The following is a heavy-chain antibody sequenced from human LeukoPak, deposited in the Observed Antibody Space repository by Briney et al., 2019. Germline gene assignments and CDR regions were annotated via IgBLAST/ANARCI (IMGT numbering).Heavy chain of an antibody. Sequence: GGSLRLSCAVSGSIFSSYAMSGVRPAPGGGLEWVSVISGIGGVTNNADSVKGRFTISRDNSKNTLYLQMNSLRADDTAVYYCPSDLRSDCSTTTSYAFDDWGQGTLVTASS. J-gene: IGHJ4*02. D-gene: IGHD2-2*01. V-gene: IGHV3-23*01. CDR3: PSDLRSDCSTTTSYAFDD. CDR2: ISGIGGVT. CDR1: GSIFSSYA.